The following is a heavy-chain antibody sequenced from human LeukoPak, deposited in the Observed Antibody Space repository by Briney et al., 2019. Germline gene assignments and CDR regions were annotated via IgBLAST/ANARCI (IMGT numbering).Heavy chain of an antibody. CDR1: GFTFSSYA. J-gene: IGHJ4*02. CDR2: ISSNGGST. D-gene: IGHD3-22*01. Sequence: PGGSLRLSCAASGFTFSSYAMHWVRQAPGKGLEYVSAISSNGGSTYYANSVKGRFTISRDNSKNTLYLQMGSLRAEDMAVYYCAGAKEYYYDSSGYYYFDYWGQGTLVTVSS. V-gene: IGHV3-64*01. CDR3: AGAKEYYYDSSGYYYFDY.